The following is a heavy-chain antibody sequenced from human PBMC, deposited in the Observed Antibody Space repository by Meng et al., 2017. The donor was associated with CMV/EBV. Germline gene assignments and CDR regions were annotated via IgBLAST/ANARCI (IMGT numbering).Heavy chain of an antibody. D-gene: IGHD2-2*01. V-gene: IGHV3-53*01. CDR2: IYSGGST. Sequence: GESLKISCAASGFTVSSNYMSWVRQAPGKGLEWVSVIYSGGSTYYADSVKGRFTISRDNSKNTLYLQMNSLRAEDTAMYYCASGGVVVPDYWGQGTLVTVSS. CDR3: ASGGVVVPDY. J-gene: IGHJ4*02. CDR1: GFTVSSNY.